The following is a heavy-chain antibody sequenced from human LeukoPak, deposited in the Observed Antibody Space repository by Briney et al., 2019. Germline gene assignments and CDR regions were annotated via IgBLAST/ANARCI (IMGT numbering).Heavy chain of an antibody. V-gene: IGHV3-21*01. CDR2: ISSSSSYI. D-gene: IGHD3-22*01. J-gene: IGHJ4*02. Sequence: SGGSLRLSCAASGFTFSTYAMSWVRQAPGKGLEWVSSISSSSSYIYYADSVKGRFTISRDNAKNSLYLQMNSLRAEDTAVYYCAKQLDYYDSSAYYDYWGQGTLVTVSS. CDR1: GFTFSTYA. CDR3: AKQLDYYDSSAYYDY.